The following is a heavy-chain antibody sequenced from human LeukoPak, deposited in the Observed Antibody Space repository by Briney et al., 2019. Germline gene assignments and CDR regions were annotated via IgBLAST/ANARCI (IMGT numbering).Heavy chain of an antibody. CDR3: AAERLYGILDY. CDR1: GYTLTQLS. D-gene: IGHD6-25*01. CDR2: SDNEKRET. Sequence: ASVTVSCKVSGYTLTQLSMHWVRQTPGKGLAWMGGSDNEKRETIYARKFQGRVTMTEDTSTDTAYMELSSLRSEDTAVYYCAAERLYGILDYWGQGTLVTVSS. J-gene: IGHJ4*02. V-gene: IGHV1-24*01.